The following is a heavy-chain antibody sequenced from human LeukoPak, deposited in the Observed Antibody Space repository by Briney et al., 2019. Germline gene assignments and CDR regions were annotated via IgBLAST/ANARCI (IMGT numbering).Heavy chain of an antibody. J-gene: IGHJ4*02. D-gene: IGHD7-27*01. CDR3: ARDLAWGAFDY. V-gene: IGHV3-23*01. Sequence: GGSLRLSCAASGFTFSNHGMNWVRQAPGKGLEWLSGVSPPGGGTYYADSVKGRFTISRDDSKNTLSLQMNSLRVEDTATYYCARDLAWGAFDYWGQGTLVTVSS. CDR1: GFTFSNHG. CDR2: VSPPGGGT.